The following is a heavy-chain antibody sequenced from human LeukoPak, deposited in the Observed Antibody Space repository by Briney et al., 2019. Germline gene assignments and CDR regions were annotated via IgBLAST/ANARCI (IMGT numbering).Heavy chain of an antibody. Sequence: GASVKVSCKASGYTFTSYAMHWVRQAPGQRLEWMGWINAGNGNTKYSQKFQGRVTITRDTSASTAYMELSSLRSEDTAVYYCAREADTAMESICYVYWGQGTLVTVSS. D-gene: IGHD5-18*01. J-gene: IGHJ4*02. V-gene: IGHV1-3*01. CDR3: AREADTAMESICYVY. CDR2: INAGNGNT. CDR1: GYTFTSYA.